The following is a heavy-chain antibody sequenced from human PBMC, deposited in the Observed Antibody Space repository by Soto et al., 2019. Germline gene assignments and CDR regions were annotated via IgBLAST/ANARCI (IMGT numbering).Heavy chain of an antibody. Sequence: SETLSLTCTVSGDSISRGDYYWSWIRQSPGNGLEWIGYIYNSVSTYSNPSLKSRVTFSMDTSKNQFSLRLTSVTAADTAVYYCVTVNLVGAAYYFDYWGPGTLVTVSS. D-gene: IGHD1-26*01. V-gene: IGHV4-30-4*01. J-gene: IGHJ4*02. CDR1: GDSISRGDYY. CDR2: IYNSVST. CDR3: VTVNLVGAAYYFDY.